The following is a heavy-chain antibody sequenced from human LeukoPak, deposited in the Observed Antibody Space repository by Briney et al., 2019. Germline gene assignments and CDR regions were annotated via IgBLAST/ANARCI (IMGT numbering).Heavy chain of an antibody. Sequence: SETLSLTCTVSGASISSYYWNWIRQPPGKGLEWIGYTSYSGSTNYNPSLKSRVTISVDTSKNQLSLRLSSVTAADTAVYYCAKAPRYYYDLYYFDYWGQGTLVTVSS. J-gene: IGHJ4*02. CDR2: TSYSGST. CDR3: AKAPRYYYDLYYFDY. V-gene: IGHV4-59*01. D-gene: IGHD3-22*01. CDR1: GASISSYY.